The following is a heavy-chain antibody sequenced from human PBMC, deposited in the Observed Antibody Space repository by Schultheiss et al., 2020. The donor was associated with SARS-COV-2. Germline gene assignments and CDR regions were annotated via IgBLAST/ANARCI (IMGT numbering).Heavy chain of an antibody. CDR2: VGISGRSP. CDR1: GFTFSSYG. D-gene: IGHD5-24*01. J-gene: IGHJ3*02. CDR3: AKVGRRWLQLMYDAFDI. V-gene: IGHV3-23*01. Sequence: GGSLRLSCAASGFTFSSYGMHWVRQAPGKGLEWVSGVGISGRSPYYADSVRGRFIISRDNSRNTLYLQMNSLRAEDTAVYYCAKVGRRWLQLMYDAFDIWGQGTMVTVSS.